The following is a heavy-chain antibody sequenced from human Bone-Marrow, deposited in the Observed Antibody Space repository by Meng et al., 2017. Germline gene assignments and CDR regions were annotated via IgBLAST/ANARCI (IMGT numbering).Heavy chain of an antibody. CDR2: IIPILGIA. J-gene: IGHJ3*02. V-gene: IGHV1-69*02. CDR3: AKVGEQPYSGSYYEGLAFDI. CDR1: GGTFSSYT. D-gene: IGHD1-26*01. Sequence: SVKVSCKASGGTFSSYTISWVRQAPGQGLEWMGRIIPILGIANYAQKFQGRVTITADKSTSTAYMELNSLRAEDTAVYYCAKVGEQPYSGSYYEGLAFDIWGQGTMVTVSS.